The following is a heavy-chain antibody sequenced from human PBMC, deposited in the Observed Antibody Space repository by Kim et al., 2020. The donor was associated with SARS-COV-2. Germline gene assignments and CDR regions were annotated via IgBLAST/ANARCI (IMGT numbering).Heavy chain of an antibody. J-gene: IGHJ3*02. Sequence: SETPSLTCAVYGGSFSGYYWSWIRQPPGKGLEWIGEINHSGSTNYNPSLKSRVTISVDTSKNQFSLKLSSVTAADTAVYYCARGGRRQKKRGEQWLAGGAFDIWGQGTMVTVSS. CDR3: ARGGRRQKKRGEQWLAGGAFDI. CDR2: INHSGST. D-gene: IGHD6-19*01. CDR1: GGSFSGYY. V-gene: IGHV4-34*01.